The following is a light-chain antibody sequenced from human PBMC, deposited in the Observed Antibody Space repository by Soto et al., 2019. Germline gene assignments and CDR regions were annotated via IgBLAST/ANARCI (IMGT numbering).Light chain of an antibody. CDR2: GAS. J-gene: IGKJ1*01. CDR1: PSVSSN. Sequence: EIGMTQSPSTLSVSPGERATLSCRASPSVSSNLAWYQKKPGQTPRLLTYGASTRATGIPARFRGSGSGTEFTLTISSLQSEYFAVYYCQQYNNWTRTFGQGTKVEIK. V-gene: IGKV3-15*01. CDR3: QQYNNWTRT.